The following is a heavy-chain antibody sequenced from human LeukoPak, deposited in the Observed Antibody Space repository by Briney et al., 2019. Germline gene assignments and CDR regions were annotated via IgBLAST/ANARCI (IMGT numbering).Heavy chain of an antibody. Sequence: ASVKVSCKASGGTFSSYAISWVRQAPGQGLEWMGGIIPIFGTANYAQKFQGRVTITADKSTSTAYMELSSLRSEDTAVYYCARDIGSSGDYESADWGQGTPVTVSS. CDR1: GGTFSSYA. CDR3: ARDIGSSGDYESAD. J-gene: IGHJ4*02. V-gene: IGHV1-69*06. D-gene: IGHD6-19*01. CDR2: IIPIFGTA.